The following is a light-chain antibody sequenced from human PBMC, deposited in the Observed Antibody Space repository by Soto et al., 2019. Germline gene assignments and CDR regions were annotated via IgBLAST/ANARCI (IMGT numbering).Light chain of an antibody. Sequence: QAVVTQEPSLTVSPGGTVTLTCASSTGAVTSGYYPNWFQQKPGQAPRALIYSTNNKYSWTPARFSASLLGGKAALTLSGVQPEDEADYYCLLYYGGQLGVFGGGTQLTVL. CDR3: LLYYGGQLGV. V-gene: IGLV7-43*01. J-gene: IGLJ2*01. CDR2: STN. CDR1: TGAVTSGYY.